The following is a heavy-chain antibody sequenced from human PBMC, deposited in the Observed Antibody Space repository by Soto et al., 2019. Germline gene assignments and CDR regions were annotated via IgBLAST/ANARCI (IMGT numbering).Heavy chain of an antibody. J-gene: IGHJ6*02. CDR3: TTDSGYYDILTGPVPSYYYGMDV. CDR2: IKSKTDGGTT. V-gene: IGHV3-15*01. Sequence: GGSLRLSCAASGFTFSNAWMSWVRQAPGKGLEWVGRIKSKTDGGTTDYAAPVKGRFTISRDDSKNTLYLQMNSLETEDTAVYYCTTDSGYYDILTGPVPSYYYGMDVWGQGTTVTVSS. CDR1: GFTFSNAW. D-gene: IGHD3-9*01.